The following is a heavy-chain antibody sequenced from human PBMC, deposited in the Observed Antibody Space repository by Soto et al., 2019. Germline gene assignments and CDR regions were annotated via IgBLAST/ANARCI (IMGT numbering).Heavy chain of an antibody. D-gene: IGHD3-22*01. CDR1: GFTFSSYA. Sequence: QVQLVESGGGVVQPGRSLRLSCAASGFTFSSYAMHWVRQAPGKGLEWVAVISYDGSNKYYADSVKGRFTIPRDNSKNTLYLQMNSLRAEDTAVYYCARERVTMIVVTSSHFDYWGQGTLVTVSS. J-gene: IGHJ4*02. CDR3: ARERVTMIVVTSSHFDY. CDR2: ISYDGSNK. V-gene: IGHV3-30-3*01.